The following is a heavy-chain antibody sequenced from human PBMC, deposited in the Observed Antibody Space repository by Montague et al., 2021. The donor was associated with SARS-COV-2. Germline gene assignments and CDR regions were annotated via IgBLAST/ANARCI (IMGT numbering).Heavy chain of an antibody. Sequence: VSPGASLSSDSLSWHWIRRSPSRGLEWLASTYYRSKWYNDSAPSVSGRSTVKPDTSRNQFSLHLDSVTPEDTALYFCARKMDSSFDVWGKGTMVIVSS. D-gene: IGHD2-2*03. V-gene: IGHV6-1*01. CDR1: GASLSSDSLS. J-gene: IGHJ3*01. CDR3: ARKMDSSFDV. CDR2: TYYRSKWYN.